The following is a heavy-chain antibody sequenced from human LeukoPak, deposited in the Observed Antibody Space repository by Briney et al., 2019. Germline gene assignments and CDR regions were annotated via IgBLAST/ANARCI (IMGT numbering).Heavy chain of an antibody. J-gene: IGHJ4*02. CDR2: IYSGGST. CDR1: GFTFSSYG. V-gene: IGHV3-NL1*01. CDR3: ARAGPIDY. Sequence: GGSLRLSCAASGFTFSSYGMHWVRQAPGKGLEWVSVIYSGGSTYYAASVEGRFSISRDNSKNTVYLQMNNLRVDDTAVYYCARAGPIDYWGQGTLVTVSS.